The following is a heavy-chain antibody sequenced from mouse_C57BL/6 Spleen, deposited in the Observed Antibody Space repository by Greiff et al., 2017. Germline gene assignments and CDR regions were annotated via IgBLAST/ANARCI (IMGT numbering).Heavy chain of an antibody. Sequence: VQLQQPGAELVKPGASVKLSCKASGYTFTSYWMQWVKQRPGQGLEWIGEIDPSDSYTNYNQKFKGKATLTVDKSSSTAYMQLRSLTSEDSAVYNCARNWAYAMDYRGEGTSVTVSS. CDR3: ARNWAYAMDY. J-gene: IGHJ4*01. V-gene: IGHV1-50*01. CDR2: IDPSDSYT. D-gene: IGHD4-1*01. CDR1: GYTFTSYW.